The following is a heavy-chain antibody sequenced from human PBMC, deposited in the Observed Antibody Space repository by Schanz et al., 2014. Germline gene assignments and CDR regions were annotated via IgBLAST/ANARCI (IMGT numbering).Heavy chain of an antibody. Sequence: EAQLLESGGGLIQPGGSLRLSCAASGFTVSSNYMSWVRQAPGKGLEWVSVIYSGGRTFYADSVKGRFTISRDNSKNTLYLQMNSLRVEDTAIYYCARGHGISTRLPIDSWGQGTLVTVSS. J-gene: IGHJ4*02. CDR2: IYSGGRT. CDR3: ARGHGISTRLPIDS. CDR1: GFTVSSNY. V-gene: IGHV3-53*01. D-gene: IGHD6-6*01.